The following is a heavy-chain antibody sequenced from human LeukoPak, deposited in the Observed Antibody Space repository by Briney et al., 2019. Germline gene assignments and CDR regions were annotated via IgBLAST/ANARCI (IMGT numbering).Heavy chain of an antibody. V-gene: IGHV3-7*01. Sequence: PGGSLRLSCAASGFTFSSYWMTWVRQAPGKGLEWVANIKQDGSEKYYVDSVKGRFTISRDNAKNSLYLQMNSLRAEDTAVYYCARGQHDYGIYNWFDPWGQGTLVTVSS. CDR3: ARGQHDYGIYNWFDP. D-gene: IGHD4-17*01. J-gene: IGHJ5*02. CDR1: GFTFSSYW. CDR2: IKQDGSEK.